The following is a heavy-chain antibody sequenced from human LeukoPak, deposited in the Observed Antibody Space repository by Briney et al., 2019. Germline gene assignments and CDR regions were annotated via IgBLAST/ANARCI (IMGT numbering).Heavy chain of an antibody. D-gene: IGHD3-16*02. CDR3: TRYIEMDV. V-gene: IGHV3-73*01. J-gene: IGHJ6*02. CDR2: IRSKANSYAT. CDR1: GFTFSDSA. Sequence: QTGGSLRLSCAASGFTFSDSAIHWVRQASGKGLEWVGRIRSKANSYATAYAASVKGRFIISRDDSENTAYLQMNSLKTEDTAVYYCTRYIEMDVWGQGTTVTVSS.